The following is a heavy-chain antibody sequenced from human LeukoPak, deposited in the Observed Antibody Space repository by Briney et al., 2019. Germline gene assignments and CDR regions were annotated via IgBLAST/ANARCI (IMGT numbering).Heavy chain of an antibody. CDR3: ARDPIAARPS. CDR1: GGSFSGYY. Sequence: PSETLSLTCAVYGGSFSGYYWSWIRQPPGKGLEWIGEINHSGSTNYNPSLKSRVTISVDTSENQFSLKLSSVTAADTAVYYCARDPIAARPSWGQGTLVTVSS. V-gene: IGHV4-34*01. J-gene: IGHJ5*02. CDR2: INHSGST. D-gene: IGHD6-6*01.